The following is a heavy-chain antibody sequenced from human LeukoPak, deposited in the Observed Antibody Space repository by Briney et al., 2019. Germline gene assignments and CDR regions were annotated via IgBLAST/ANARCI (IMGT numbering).Heavy chain of an antibody. CDR2: ISSSSSTI. CDR3: ARRHYDSSGYFVAPLDY. D-gene: IGHD3-22*01. CDR1: GFTFSSYS. J-gene: IGHJ4*02. Sequence: GRSLRLSCAASGFTFSSYSMNWVRQAPGNGLEWVSYISSSSSTIYYADSVKGRFTISRDNAKNSLYLQMNSLRDEDTAVYYCARRHYDSSGYFVAPLDYWGQGTLVTVSS. V-gene: IGHV3-48*02.